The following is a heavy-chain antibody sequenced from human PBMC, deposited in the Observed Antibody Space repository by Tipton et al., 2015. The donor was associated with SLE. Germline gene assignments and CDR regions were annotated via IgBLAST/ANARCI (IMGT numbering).Heavy chain of an antibody. J-gene: IGHJ4*02. D-gene: IGHD3-16*01. CDR2: FYHSGST. Sequence: TLSLTCTVSGGSISSSGYDWGWIRQPPGKGLEWIGSFYHSGSTYYNPSLKSRVTISVDTSKNQFSLKLSSVTAADTAQYYCARVGGAANFDSWGQGTLVTV. CDR1: GGSISSSGYD. V-gene: IGHV4-39*07. CDR3: ARVGGAANFDS.